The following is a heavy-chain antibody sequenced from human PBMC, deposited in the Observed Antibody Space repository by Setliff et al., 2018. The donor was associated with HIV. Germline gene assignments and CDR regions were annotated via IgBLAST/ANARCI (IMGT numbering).Heavy chain of an antibody. CDR3: ARGIAVAGPYFDY. CDR2: IYYSGSS. J-gene: IGHJ4*02. CDR1: GGSISSGGYY. Sequence: SETLSLTCTVSGGSISSGGYYWSWIRQHPGKGLEWIGYIYYSGSSKNTPSLKSRVTISVDTPKNEFSLKLSSMTAADTAVYYCARGIAVAGPYFDYWGQGTLVTVSS. V-gene: IGHV4-61*08. D-gene: IGHD6-19*01.